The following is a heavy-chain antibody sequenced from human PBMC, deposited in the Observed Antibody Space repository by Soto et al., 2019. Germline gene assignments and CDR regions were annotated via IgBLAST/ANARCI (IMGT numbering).Heavy chain of an antibody. J-gene: IGHJ4*02. CDR2: ISSDGSKK. D-gene: IGHD6-19*01. Sequence: QVQLVESGGGVVQPWRSLRLSCAASGFAFSDYGMHWVRQAPGKGLEWVAAISSDGSKKYSIDSVKGRFTISRDNSKNTLDIQMDSLRGEDTAVYYCATDGPGKQSLVGYYFDSWGQGTLVTVSS. V-gene: IGHV3-30*03. CDR1: GFAFSDYG. CDR3: ATDGPGKQSLVGYYFDS.